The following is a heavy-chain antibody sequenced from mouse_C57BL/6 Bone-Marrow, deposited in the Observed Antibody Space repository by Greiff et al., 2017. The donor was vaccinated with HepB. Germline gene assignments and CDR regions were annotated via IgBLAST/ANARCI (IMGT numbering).Heavy chain of an antibody. D-gene: IGHD1-1*01. CDR3: ATLYYGSSYWYFDV. J-gene: IGHJ1*03. V-gene: IGHV5-17*01. CDR2: ISSGSSTI. CDR1: GFTFSDYG. Sequence: EVQLKESGGGLVKPGGSLKLSCAASGFTFSDYGMHWVRQAPEKGLEWVAYISSGSSTIYYADTVKGRFTISRDNAKNTLFLQMTSLRSEDTAMYYCATLYYGSSYWYFDVWGTGTTVTVSS.